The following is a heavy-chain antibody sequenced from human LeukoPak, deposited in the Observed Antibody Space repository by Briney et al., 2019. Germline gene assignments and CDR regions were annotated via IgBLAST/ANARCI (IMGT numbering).Heavy chain of an antibody. CDR2: INHSGST. Sequence: SETLSFTCAVYGGSFSGYYWSWIRQPPGKGLEWIGEINHSGSTNYNPSLKSRVTISVDTSKNQFSLKLSSVTAADTAVYYCARGPRYYDILTGFHPYYYYGMDVWGQGTTVTVSS. D-gene: IGHD3-9*01. J-gene: IGHJ6*02. CDR3: ARGPRYYDILTGFHPYYYYGMDV. CDR1: GGSFSGYY. V-gene: IGHV4-34*01.